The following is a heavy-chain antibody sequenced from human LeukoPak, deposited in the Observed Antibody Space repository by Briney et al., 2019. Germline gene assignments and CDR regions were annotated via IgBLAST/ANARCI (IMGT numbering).Heavy chain of an antibody. V-gene: IGHV3-23*01. Sequence: GGSLRLSCAASGFSFSSYPMTWVRQAPGKGLEWVSDITINGGTTYYADSVKGRFTISRDNSKNTQYLQMNSLRAEDTALYNCARRAVGGSHFDYWGQGTLVTVSS. CDR3: ARRAVGGSHFDY. CDR1: GFSFSSYP. CDR2: ITINGGTT. D-gene: IGHD2-15*01. J-gene: IGHJ4*02.